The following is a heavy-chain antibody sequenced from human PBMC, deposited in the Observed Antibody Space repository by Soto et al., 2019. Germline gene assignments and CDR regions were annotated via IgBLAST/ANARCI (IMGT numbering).Heavy chain of an antibody. Sequence: SVKVSCKASGGTFSSYAISWVRQAPGQGLEWMGGIIPIFGTANYAQKFQGRVTITADESTSTAYMELSSLRSEDTAVYYCARGYSSYIFSQAWDYWGQGTLVTVSS. V-gene: IGHV1-69*13. CDR3: ARGYSSYIFSQAWDY. D-gene: IGHD6-13*01. J-gene: IGHJ4*02. CDR2: IIPIFGTA. CDR1: GGTFSSYA.